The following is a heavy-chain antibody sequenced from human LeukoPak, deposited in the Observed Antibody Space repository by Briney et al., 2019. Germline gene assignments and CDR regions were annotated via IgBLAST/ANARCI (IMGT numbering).Heavy chain of an antibody. CDR3: ARGHRGFDY. V-gene: IGHV4-39*01. J-gene: IGHJ4*02. Sequence: SETLSLTCTVSGGSISSSSYYGGWIRQPPGKGLEWSGSIYYSGSTYYNPSLKSRVTISVDTSKNQFSLKLSSVTAADTAVYYCARGHRGFDYWGQGTLVTVSS. D-gene: IGHD1-26*01. CDR2: IYYSGST. CDR1: GGSISSSSYY.